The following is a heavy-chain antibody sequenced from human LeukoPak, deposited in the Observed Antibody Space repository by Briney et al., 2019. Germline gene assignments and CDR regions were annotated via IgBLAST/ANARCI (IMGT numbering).Heavy chain of an antibody. Sequence: ASVKVSCKASGYTFTSYGISWVRQAPGQGLEWMGWISAYNGNTNYAQKLQGRVTMTTDTSTSTAYMELRSLRSEDTAFYYCATAFPLSSSWKRGLDYWGQGTLVTVSS. J-gene: IGHJ4*02. D-gene: IGHD6-13*01. CDR3: ATAFPLSSSWKRGLDY. V-gene: IGHV1-18*01. CDR2: ISAYNGNT. CDR1: GYTFTSYG.